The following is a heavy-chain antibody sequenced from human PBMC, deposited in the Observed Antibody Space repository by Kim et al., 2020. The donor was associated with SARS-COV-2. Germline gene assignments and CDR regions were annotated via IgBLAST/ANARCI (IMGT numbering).Heavy chain of an antibody. CDR3: ARDATWWELLPLLLDY. CDR1: GYTFTSYG. J-gene: IGHJ4*02. Sequence: ASVKVSCKASGYTFTSYGISWVRQAPGQGLEWMGWISAYNGNTNYAQKLQGRVTMTTDTSTSTAYMELRSLRSDDTAVYYCARDATWWELLPLLLDYWGQGTLVTVSS. D-gene: IGHD1-26*01. CDR2: ISAYNGNT. V-gene: IGHV1-18*01.